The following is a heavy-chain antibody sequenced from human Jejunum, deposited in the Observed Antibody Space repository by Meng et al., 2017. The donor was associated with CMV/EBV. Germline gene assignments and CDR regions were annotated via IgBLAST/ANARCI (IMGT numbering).Heavy chain of an antibody. J-gene: IGHJ4*02. Sequence: QVQLVESGGGVVQPGGSLRLSCAACGFTFSSYGMHWVRQAPGKGLEWVAFIRYDGSNKYYADSVKGRFTISRDNSKNTLYLQMNSLRAEDTAVYYCAKDLGKAAAAGASLDYWGQGTLVTVSS. CDR3: AKDLGKAAAAGASLDY. CDR1: GFTFSSYG. D-gene: IGHD6-13*01. V-gene: IGHV3-30*02. CDR2: IRYDGSNK.